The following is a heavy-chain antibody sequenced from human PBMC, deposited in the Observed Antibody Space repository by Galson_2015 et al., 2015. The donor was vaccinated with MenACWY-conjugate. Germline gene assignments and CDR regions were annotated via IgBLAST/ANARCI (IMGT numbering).Heavy chain of an antibody. CDR2: ISSSSSTI. Sequence: SLRLSCPASGFTFSSYSMNWVRQAPGKGLEWVSYISSSSSTIYYADSVKGRFTISRDNAKNSLYLQMNSLRAEDTAVYYCARDVYDILTGYSSSMDVWGQGTTVTVSS. CDR3: ARDVYDILTGYSSSMDV. V-gene: IGHV3-48*04. CDR1: GFTFSSYS. D-gene: IGHD3-9*01. J-gene: IGHJ6*02.